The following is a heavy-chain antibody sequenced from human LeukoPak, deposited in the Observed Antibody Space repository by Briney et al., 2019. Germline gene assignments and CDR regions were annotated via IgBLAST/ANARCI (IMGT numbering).Heavy chain of an antibody. J-gene: IGHJ4*02. V-gene: IGHV3-15*01. CDR1: GFTFTNAW. Sequence: GGSLRLSCAASGFTFTNAWMSWVRQAPGKGLEWVGRIKSKGDGETIDIAAPVKGRFTMSRDDSKATLYLQMNSLKAEDTAVYYCTTDLGLTMIRGVIVYWGQGALVTVSS. CDR3: TTDLGLTMIRGVIVY. D-gene: IGHD3-10*01. CDR2: IKSKGDGETI.